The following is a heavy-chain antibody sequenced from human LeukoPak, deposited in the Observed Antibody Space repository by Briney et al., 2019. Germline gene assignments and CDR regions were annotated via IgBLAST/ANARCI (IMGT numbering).Heavy chain of an antibody. CDR3: ARSTDGHRTYYYYGMDV. J-gene: IGHJ6*02. CDR1: GGSISSGGYY. CDR2: IYYSGST. Sequence: PSQTLSLTCTVSGGSISSGGYYWSWIRQHPGKGLEWIGYIYYSGSTYYNPSLKSRVTISVDTSKNQFSLKLSSVTAADTAVYYCARSTDGHRTYYYYGMDVWGQGTTVTVSS. V-gene: IGHV4-31*03.